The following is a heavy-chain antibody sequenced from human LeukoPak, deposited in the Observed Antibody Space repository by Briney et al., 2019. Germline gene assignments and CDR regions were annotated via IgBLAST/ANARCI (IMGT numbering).Heavy chain of an antibody. D-gene: IGHD6-19*01. CDR1: GFTFSNYG. CDR3: SKPGETGIAGAGPDY. J-gene: IGHJ4*02. Sequence: PGGSLRLSCVASGFTFSNYGMHWVRQAPGKGLEWVAVISYDGSNKYYADSVKGRFTIPRDNSKNTLYLQMNSLRAEDTAVYYCSKPGETGIAGAGPDYWGQGTLVTVSS. CDR2: ISYDGSNK. V-gene: IGHV3-30*18.